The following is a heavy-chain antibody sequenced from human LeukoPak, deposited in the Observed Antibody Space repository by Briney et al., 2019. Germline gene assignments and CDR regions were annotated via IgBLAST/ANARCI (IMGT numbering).Heavy chain of an antibody. D-gene: IGHD4-17*01. CDR1: GGSISSYY. CDR3: ASLRSGYGDYSILH. J-gene: IGHJ4*02. V-gene: IGHV4-59*01. CDR2: IYYSGGT. Sequence: SETLSLTCTVSGGSISSYYWSWIRQPPGKGLEWIGYIYYSGGTNYNPSLKSRVTISVDTSKNQFSLKLSSVTAADTAVYYCASLRSGYGDYSILHWGQGTLVTVSS.